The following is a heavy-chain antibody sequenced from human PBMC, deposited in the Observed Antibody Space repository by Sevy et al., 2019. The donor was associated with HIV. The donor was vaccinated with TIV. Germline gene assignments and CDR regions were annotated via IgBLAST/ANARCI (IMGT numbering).Heavy chain of an antibody. J-gene: IGHJ6*02. CDR3: STDPIIVLLVTDGMDV. CDR1: GFTFSYAW. D-gene: IGHD2-8*01. Sequence: GGSLRLSCVASGFTFSYAWMSWVRQAPGKGLEWVGRIKSRPDGGTTDYPAPVKGRFTISRDDSKNTLYLQMNSLKTEDTGVYYCSTDPIIVLLVTDGMDVWGQGTTVTVSS. V-gene: IGHV3-15*01. CDR2: IKSRPDGGTT.